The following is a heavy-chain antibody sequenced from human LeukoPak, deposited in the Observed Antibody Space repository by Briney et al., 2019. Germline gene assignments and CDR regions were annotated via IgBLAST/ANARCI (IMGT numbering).Heavy chain of an antibody. CDR1: GFTFSSYS. Sequence: GGSLRLSCAASGFTFSSYSMNWVRQAPGKGLEWVSSISSSSSYIYYADSVKGRFTISRGNAKNSLYLQMNSLRAEDTAVYYCARDPQGENQLLYRLYYYYYMDVWGKGTTVTVSS. V-gene: IGHV3-21*01. J-gene: IGHJ6*03. D-gene: IGHD2-2*02. CDR2: ISSSSSYI. CDR3: ARDPQGENQLLYRLYYYYYMDV.